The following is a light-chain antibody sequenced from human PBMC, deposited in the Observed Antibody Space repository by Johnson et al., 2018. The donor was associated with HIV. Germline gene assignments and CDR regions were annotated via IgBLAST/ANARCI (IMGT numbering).Light chain of an antibody. CDR2: ENN. Sequence: QSVLTQPPSVSAAPGQKVTISCSGTKSNIGNNYVSWYQQFPGTAPKLLIYENNKRSSGIPDRFSGSTSGTSATLGITGLQTGDEADYYCGTWDSSLSGGVFGSGTKVTVL. V-gene: IGLV1-51*02. J-gene: IGLJ1*01. CDR1: KSNIGNNY. CDR3: GTWDSSLSGGV.